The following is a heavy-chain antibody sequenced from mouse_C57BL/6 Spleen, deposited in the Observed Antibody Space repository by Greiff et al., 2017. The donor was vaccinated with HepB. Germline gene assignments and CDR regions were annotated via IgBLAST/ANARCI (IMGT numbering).Heavy chain of an antibody. CDR2: IYPGDGDT. CDR3: AREGVSYFDY. CDR1: GYAFSSSW. Sequence: QVQLQQSGPELVKPGASVKISCKASGYAFSSSWMNWVKQRPGKGLEWIGRIYPGDGDTNYNGKFKGKATLTADKSSSTAYMQLSSLTSEDSAVYFCAREGVSYFDYWGQGTTLTVSS. J-gene: IGHJ2*01. V-gene: IGHV1-82*01.